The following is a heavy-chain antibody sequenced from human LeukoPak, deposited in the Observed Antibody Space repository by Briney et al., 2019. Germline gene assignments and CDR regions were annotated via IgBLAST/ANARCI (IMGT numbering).Heavy chain of an antibody. CDR3: ARDLGDGYLANDY. Sequence: PSQTLSLTCTVSGVSISSGAYYWSWIRQPPGKGLEWIGYFYYSGSTYYNPSLKSRVTISVDTSKNQFSLDLSSVTAADTAVYYCARDLGDGYLANDYWGQGTLVTVSS. J-gene: IGHJ4*02. CDR2: FYYSGST. V-gene: IGHV4-31*03. D-gene: IGHD5-24*01. CDR1: GVSISSGAYY.